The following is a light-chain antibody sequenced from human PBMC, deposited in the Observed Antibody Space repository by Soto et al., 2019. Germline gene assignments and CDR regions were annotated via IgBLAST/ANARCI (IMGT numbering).Light chain of an antibody. CDR3: QVWDSSSDSYV. CDR2: DDS. V-gene: IGLV3-21*02. CDR1: NIGSKS. J-gene: IGLJ1*01. Sequence: SYELTQPPSVSVAPGQTARITCGGNNIGSKSVHWYQQKPGRAPVLVVYDDSDRPSGIPERFSGSNSGNTATLTISRVEAGDEADYYCQVWDSSSDSYVFGTGTKVTVL.